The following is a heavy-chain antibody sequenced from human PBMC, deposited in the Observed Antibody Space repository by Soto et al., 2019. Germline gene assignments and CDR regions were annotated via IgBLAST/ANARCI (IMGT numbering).Heavy chain of an antibody. CDR3: ASDGRYFDY. J-gene: IGHJ4*02. CDR1: GGSFSGYY. V-gene: IGHV4-34*01. CDR2: INHSGST. Sequence: SETLSLTCAVYGGSFSGYYWSWIRQPPGKGLEWIGEINHSGSTNYNPSLKSRVTISVDTSKNQFSLKLSSVTAADTAVYYCASDGRYFDYWGQGTLVTVSS.